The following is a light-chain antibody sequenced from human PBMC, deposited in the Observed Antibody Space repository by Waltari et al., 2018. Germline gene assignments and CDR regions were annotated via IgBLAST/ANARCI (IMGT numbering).Light chain of an antibody. V-gene: IGKV3-20*01. CDR2: GAS. CDR1: QSVSSSY. J-gene: IGKJ4*01. CDR3: QQYGSSPLT. Sequence: EIVLTQSPGTLSLSPGERATLSCRASQSVSSSYLAWYQQKPGQAPRLLIYGASSRATCIPDRFSGSESETDFTLTISRLEPEDFAVFYCQQYGSSPLTFGGGTKVEIK.